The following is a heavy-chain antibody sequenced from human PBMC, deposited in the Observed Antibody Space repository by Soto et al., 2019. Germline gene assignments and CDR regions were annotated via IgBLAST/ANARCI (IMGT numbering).Heavy chain of an antibody. V-gene: IGHV6-1*01. CDR3: ARQTHYDILTGPYFDY. J-gene: IGHJ4*02. Sequence: SQTLSLTCAISGDSVSSNSAAWNWIRQSPSRGLEWLGRTYYRSKWYNDYAVSVKSRITINPDTSKNQFSLKLSSVTAADTAVYYCARQTHYDILTGPYFDYWGQGTLVTVSS. CDR1: GDSVSSNSAA. D-gene: IGHD3-9*01. CDR2: TYYRSKWYN.